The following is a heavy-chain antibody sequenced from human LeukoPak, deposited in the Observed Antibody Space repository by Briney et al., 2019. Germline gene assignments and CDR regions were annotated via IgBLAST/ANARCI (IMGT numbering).Heavy chain of an antibody. J-gene: IGHJ4*02. D-gene: IGHD4-11*01. V-gene: IGHV1-8*01. CDR1: GYTFTSYD. Sequence: GASVKVSCKASGYTFTSYDFNWLRQATGQGPEWMGWMNPNSGATGYAQKFQGRVTMTRSASINTANMELSNLRSEDTAVYYCARGRWDYTVTTLYYFDSWGQGTLVTVSS. CDR3: ARGRWDYTVTTLYYFDS. CDR2: MNPNSGAT.